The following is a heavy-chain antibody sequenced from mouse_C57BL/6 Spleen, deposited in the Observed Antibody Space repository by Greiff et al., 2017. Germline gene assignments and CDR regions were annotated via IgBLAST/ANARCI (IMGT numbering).Heavy chain of an antibody. J-gene: IGHJ4*01. D-gene: IGHD2-3*01. CDR3: ARHEGWLPIRYYYAMDY. V-gene: IGHV5-9*01. CDR2: ISGGGGNT. Sequence: EVQGVESGGGLVKPGGSLKLSCAASGFTFSSYTMSWVRQTPEKRLEWVATISGGGGNTYYPDSVKGRFTISRDNAKNTLYLQMSSLRSEDTALYYCARHEGWLPIRYYYAMDYWGQGTSVTVSS. CDR1: GFTFSSYT.